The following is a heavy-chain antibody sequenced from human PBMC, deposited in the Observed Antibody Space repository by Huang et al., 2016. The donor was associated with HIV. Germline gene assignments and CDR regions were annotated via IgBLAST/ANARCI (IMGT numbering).Heavy chain of an antibody. D-gene: IGHD3-10*01. CDR3: ARPKMTATPSDSSWSYFDF. J-gene: IGHJ4*02. CDR2: VNDSGRA. Sequence: QVRLEQWGPNLFKPSDTLSLKCAVYVRSFSYYFWTWIRQSPEKGLEWIGEVNDSGRATHNPGLRGRVSMSVDSSKNQFYLNVTSVTAADTAVYFCARPKMTATPSDSSWSYFDFWGRGTPVTVSS. V-gene: IGHV4-34*01. CDR1: VRSFSYYF.